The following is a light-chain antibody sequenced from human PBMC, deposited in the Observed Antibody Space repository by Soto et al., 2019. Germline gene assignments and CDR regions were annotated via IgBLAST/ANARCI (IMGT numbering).Light chain of an antibody. CDR1: QSVSNN. Sequence: EIVLTQSPGTLSLSPGERATLSCRASQSVSNNYLAWYQHKPGQSPRLLIYGASARATGIPDRFSGGGSGAEYTLTISSLQSEDFAVYYCQQYDKWPRTFGQGTKVDIK. CDR3: QQYDKWPRT. J-gene: IGKJ1*01. V-gene: IGKV3-15*01. CDR2: GAS.